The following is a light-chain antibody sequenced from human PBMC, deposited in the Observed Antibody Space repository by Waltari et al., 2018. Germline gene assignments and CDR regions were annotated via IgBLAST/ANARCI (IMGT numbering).Light chain of an antibody. CDR1: RSHIGRNT. V-gene: IGLV1-44*01. CDR2: ISN. CDR3: AAWDDSLNGPWV. J-gene: IGLJ3*02. Sequence: QSVLTQPPSASGTPGQRVAISYSGSRSHIGRNTVNWYQQLPGTAPKLLIYISNQRPSGVPDRFSGSKSGTSATLAIIGFQYEDEADYYCAAWDDSLNGPWVFGGGTKLTVL.